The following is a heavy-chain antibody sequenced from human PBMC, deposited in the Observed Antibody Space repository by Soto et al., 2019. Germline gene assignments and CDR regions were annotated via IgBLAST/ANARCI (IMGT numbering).Heavy chain of an antibody. CDR3: ARHGGGVVTSRAMDV. CDR1: GYSFTSHW. D-gene: IGHD3-3*01. V-gene: IGHV5-51*01. CDR2: IYPGDSDT. J-gene: IGHJ6*02. Sequence: PGESLKISCKGSGYSFTSHWIDWVRQMPGKGLEWMGMIYPGDSDTRYSPSFQGQVTISADRSISTAYLQWGSLKASDTAIYFCARHGGGVVTSRAMDVWGQGTTVTVSS.